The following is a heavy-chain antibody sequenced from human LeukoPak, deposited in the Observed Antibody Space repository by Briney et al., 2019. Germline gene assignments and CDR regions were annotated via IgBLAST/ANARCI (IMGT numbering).Heavy chain of an antibody. D-gene: IGHD2-15*01. V-gene: IGHV4-59*12. CDR1: GGSISNYY. CDR2: VYYSGST. CDR3: ARGYCSGGSCYSGYFDY. Sequence: SETLSLTCTVSGGSISNYYWSWIRQPPGKGLEWIGNVYYSGSTNYNPSLKSRVTMSVDTSKNQFSLKLSSVTAADTAVYYCARGYCSGGSCYSGYFDYWGQGTLVTVSS. J-gene: IGHJ4*02.